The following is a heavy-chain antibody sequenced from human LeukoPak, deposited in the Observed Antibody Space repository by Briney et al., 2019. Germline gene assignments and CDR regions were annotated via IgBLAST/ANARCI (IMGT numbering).Heavy chain of an antibody. CDR2: IIPILGIA. CDR3: ARGRIAAAGTSDY. CDR1: GGTFSSYA. Sequence: ASVKVSCKASGGTFSSYAISWVRQAPGQGLEWMGRIIPILGIANYAQKFQGRVTITADKSTSTAYMELRSLRSDDTAVYYCARGRIAAAGTSDYWGQGTLVTVSS. D-gene: IGHD6-13*01. J-gene: IGHJ4*02. V-gene: IGHV1-69*04.